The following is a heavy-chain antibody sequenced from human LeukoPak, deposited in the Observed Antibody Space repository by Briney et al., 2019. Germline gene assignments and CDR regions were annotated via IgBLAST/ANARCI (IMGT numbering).Heavy chain of an antibody. CDR1: GGSISGYY. J-gene: IGHJ6*02. CDR2: IHYSGST. Sequence: SETLSLTCTVSGGSISGYYWNWIRQPRGKGLEWIGYIHYSGSTNYNPSLESRVTISLDTSKNQFSLKLNSVTAADTAVYYCARDYYGSGSYYNHFYGMDVWGQGTTVTVSS. D-gene: IGHD3-10*01. CDR3: ARDYYGSGSYYNHFYGMDV. V-gene: IGHV4-59*01.